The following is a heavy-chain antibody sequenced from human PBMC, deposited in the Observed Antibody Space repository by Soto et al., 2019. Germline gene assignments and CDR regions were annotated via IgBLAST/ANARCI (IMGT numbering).Heavy chain of an antibody. J-gene: IGHJ5*02. D-gene: IGHD6-19*01. CDR3: ASSSPPFYSSGCYGWFGP. CDR1: GGSISSYY. CDR2: IYYSGST. Sequence: PSETLSLTCTVSGGSISSYYWSWIRQPPGKGLEWIGYIYYSGSTNYNPSLKSRVTISVDASKNQFSLKLSSVTAADTAVYYCASSSPPFYSSGCYGWFGPWGQGTLVTVYS. V-gene: IGHV4-59*01.